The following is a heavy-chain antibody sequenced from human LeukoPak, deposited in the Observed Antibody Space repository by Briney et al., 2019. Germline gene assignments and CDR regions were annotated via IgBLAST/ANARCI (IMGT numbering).Heavy chain of an antibody. CDR3: ARSPTGFGSHFDY. V-gene: IGHV1-69*13. J-gene: IGHJ4*02. CDR2: IIPIFGTA. CDR1: GYTFTSYG. Sequence: SVKVSCKASGYTFTSYGISWVRQAPGQGLEWTGGIIPIFGTANYAQKFQGRVTITADESTSTAYMELSSLRSEDTAVYYCARSPTGFGSHFDYWGQGTLVTVSS. D-gene: IGHD1-26*01.